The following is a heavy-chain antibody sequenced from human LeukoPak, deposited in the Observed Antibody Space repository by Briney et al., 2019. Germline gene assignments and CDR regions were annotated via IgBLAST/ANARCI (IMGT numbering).Heavy chain of an antibody. CDR2: ISGSGGST. CDR1: GFTFSSYA. CDR3: AKDQYNWKIYYYYMDV. Sequence: GGSLRLSCAASGFTFSSYAMSWVRQAPGKGLEWVSAISGSGGSTYYADSVKGRFTISRDSSKNTLYLQMNSLRAEDTAVYYCAKDQYNWKIYYYYMDVWGKGTTVTVSS. V-gene: IGHV3-23*01. J-gene: IGHJ6*03. D-gene: IGHD1-20*01.